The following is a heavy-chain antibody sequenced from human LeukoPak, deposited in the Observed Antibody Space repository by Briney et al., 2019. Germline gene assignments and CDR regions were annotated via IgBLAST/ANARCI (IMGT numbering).Heavy chain of an antibody. V-gene: IGHV1-18*01. CDR2: INVYNGHI. CDR3: VRDSDHAPDY. D-gene: IGHD3-10*01. J-gene: IGHJ4*02. Sequence: RASVKVSCKTSGYIFTNYGVSWVRQAPGQGLEWMGWINVYNGHIIYAQEFQGRVTLTTDTSTSTAHMDLRSLRSDDTAVYYCVRDSDHAPDYWGQGTLVTVSS. CDR1: GYIFTNYG.